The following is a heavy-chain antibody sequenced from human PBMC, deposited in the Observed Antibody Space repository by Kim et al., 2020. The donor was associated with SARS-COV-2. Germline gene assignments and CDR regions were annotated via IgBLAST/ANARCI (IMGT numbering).Heavy chain of an antibody. CDR1: GFTFSNYA. D-gene: IGHD2-15*01. CDR3: VKVRYSSGAYGMDV. V-gene: IGHV3-23*01. Sequence: GGSLRLSCAASGFTFSNYAMSWVRQAPGRGLEWVSAISGSGGSTYYADSVKGRFTISRDNSKNTLYLQMNSLRAEDTAVYYCVKVRYSSGAYGMDVWGQGTTVTVSS. J-gene: IGHJ6*02. CDR2: ISGSGGST.